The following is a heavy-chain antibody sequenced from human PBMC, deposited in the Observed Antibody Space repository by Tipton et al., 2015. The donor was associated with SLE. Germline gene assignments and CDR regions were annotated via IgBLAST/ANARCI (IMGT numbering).Heavy chain of an antibody. J-gene: IGHJ4*02. CDR1: GGSISSGDCY. CDR3: ARENWNSRGLDY. D-gene: IGHD1-7*01. V-gene: IGHV4-30-4*08. Sequence: LRLSCTVSGGSISSGDCYWSWIRQPPGKGLEWIGYIYYSGSTYYNPSLKSRVTISVDTSKNQFSLKLSSVTAADTAVYYCARENWNSRGLDYWGQGTLVTVSS. CDR2: IYYSGST.